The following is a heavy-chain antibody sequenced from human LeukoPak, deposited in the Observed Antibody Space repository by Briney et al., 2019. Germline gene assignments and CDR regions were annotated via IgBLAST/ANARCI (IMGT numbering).Heavy chain of an antibody. J-gene: IGHJ4*02. Sequence: PSETLSLTCAVYGGSFSGYYWSWIRQPPGKGLEWIGEINHSGSTNYNPSLKSRVTISVDTSKNQFSLKLSSVTAADTAVYYCARAPQGGSSWYGAGPENHAKSLDYWGQGTLVTVSS. CDR2: INHSGST. D-gene: IGHD6-13*01. V-gene: IGHV4-34*01. CDR3: ARAPQGGSSWYGAGPENHAKSLDY. CDR1: GGSFSGYY.